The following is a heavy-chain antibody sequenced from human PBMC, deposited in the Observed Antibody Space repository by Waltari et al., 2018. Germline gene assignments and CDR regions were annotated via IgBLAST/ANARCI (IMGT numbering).Heavy chain of an antibody. CDR3: AREEPTPLPYYYDSSGYYYH. CDR1: GYTFTSYD. Sequence: QVQLVQSGAEVTKPGASVKVSCKASGYTFTSYDINWVRQATGQGLGWMGWMNPNSGNTGYAQKFQGRVTMTRNTSISTAYMELSSLRSEDTAVYYCAREEPTPLPYYYDSSGYYYHWGQGTLVTVSS. CDR2: MNPNSGNT. V-gene: IGHV1-8*01. D-gene: IGHD3-22*01. J-gene: IGHJ5*02.